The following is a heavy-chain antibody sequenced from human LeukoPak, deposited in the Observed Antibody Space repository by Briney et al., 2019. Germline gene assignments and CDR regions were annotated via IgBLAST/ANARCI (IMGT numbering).Heavy chain of an antibody. D-gene: IGHD3-22*01. CDR2: ISGYNGNT. V-gene: IGHV1-18*01. CDR1: GYTFSNYG. J-gene: IGHJ4*02. CDR3: ARSLGDSSGYYPLPFDY. Sequence: GASVKVSCKASGYTFSNYGITWVRQAPGQGLKWMGWISGYNGNTNFAQKLQGRVSMTTDTSTYTSDMELRSLRSDDTAVYYCARSLGDSSGYYPLPFDYWGQGTLVIVSS.